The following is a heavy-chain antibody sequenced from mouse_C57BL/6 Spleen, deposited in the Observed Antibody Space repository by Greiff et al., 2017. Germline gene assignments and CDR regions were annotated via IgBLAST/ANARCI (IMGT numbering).Heavy chain of an antibody. J-gene: IGHJ1*03. CDR1: GFTFTDYY. CDR2: IRNKANGYTT. Sequence: EVMLVESGGGLVQPGGSLSLSCAASGFTFTDYYMSWVRQPPGKALEWLGFIRNKANGYTTEYSASVKGRFTISRYNSQSILYLQMNALRAEDSATYYGARWYGNHWYFDVWGTGTTVTVSS. D-gene: IGHD2-10*02. CDR3: ARWYGNHWYFDV. V-gene: IGHV7-3*01.